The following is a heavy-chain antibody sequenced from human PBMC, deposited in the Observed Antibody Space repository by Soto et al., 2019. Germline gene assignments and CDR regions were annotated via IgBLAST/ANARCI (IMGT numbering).Heavy chain of an antibody. V-gene: IGHV1-69*06. Sequence: QVQLVQSGAEVKKPGSSVKVSCKASGGTFSSYAISWVRQAPGQGLEWMGGIIPIFGTANYAQKFQGRVTMTEDTSTDTAYMELSSLRSEDTAVYYCATVGATVPSYYYGMDVWGQGTTVTVSS. CDR1: GGTFSSYA. CDR3: ATVGATVPSYYYGMDV. D-gene: IGHD1-26*01. J-gene: IGHJ6*02. CDR2: IIPIFGTA.